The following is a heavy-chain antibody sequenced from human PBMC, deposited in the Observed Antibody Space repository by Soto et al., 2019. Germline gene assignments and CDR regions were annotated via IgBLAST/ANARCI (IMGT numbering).Heavy chain of an antibody. CDR3: ARGSTASYNWFDP. CDR1: GGSISSGGYY. Sequence: QVQLQESGPGLVKPSQTLSLTCTVSGGSISSGGYYWSWIRQHPGKGLEWIGYIYYSGSTYYNPSLKSRVTISVDTSKNQFSLKLSSVTAVDTAVYYCARGSTASYNWFDPWGQGTLVTVSS. V-gene: IGHV4-31*03. J-gene: IGHJ5*02. CDR2: IYYSGST.